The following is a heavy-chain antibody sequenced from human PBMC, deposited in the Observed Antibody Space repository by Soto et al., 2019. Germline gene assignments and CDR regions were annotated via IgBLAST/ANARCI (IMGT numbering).Heavy chain of an antibody. CDR2: ISGSGGST. Sequence: EVPLLESGGGLVQPGGSLRLSCAASGFTFSSYAMSWVRQAPGKGLEWVSAISGSGGSTYYADSVKGRFTISRDNSKNPLYLQMNSLRAEDTAVYYCTASSGWYNAFDIWAKGQWSPSLQ. CDR1: GFTFSSYA. J-gene: IGHJ3*02. D-gene: IGHD6-19*01. V-gene: IGHV3-23*01. CDR3: TASSGWYNAFDI.